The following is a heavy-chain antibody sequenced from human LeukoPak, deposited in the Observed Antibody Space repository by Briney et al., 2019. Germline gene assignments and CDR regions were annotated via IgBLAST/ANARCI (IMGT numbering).Heavy chain of an antibody. J-gene: IGHJ4*02. V-gene: IGHV3-53*01. CDR2: IYSGGST. D-gene: IGHD4-17*01. CDR1: GFTVSSNY. CDR3: ARDSWTVTTGY. Sequence: GGSLRLSCAASGFTVSSNYMSWVRQAPGKGLEWVSVIYSGGSTYYADSVKGRFTISRDNSKNTLYLQMNSLRAEDTAVYYCARDSWTVTTGYWGQGTLVTVSS.